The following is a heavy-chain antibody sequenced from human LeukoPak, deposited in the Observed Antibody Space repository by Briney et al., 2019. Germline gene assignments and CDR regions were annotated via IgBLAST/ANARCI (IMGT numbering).Heavy chain of an antibody. V-gene: IGHV1-69*01. CDR1: GGTFSSYA. J-gene: IGHJ4*02. D-gene: IGHD2-2*01. CDR3: ARPFGYCSSTSCPSPFDY. CDR2: IIPIFGTA. Sequence: SVKVSCKASGGTFSSYAISWVREAPGQGLEWMGGIIPIFGTANYAQKFQGRVTITADESTSTAYMELSSLRSEDTAVYYCARPFGYCSSTSCPSPFDYWGQGTLVTVSS.